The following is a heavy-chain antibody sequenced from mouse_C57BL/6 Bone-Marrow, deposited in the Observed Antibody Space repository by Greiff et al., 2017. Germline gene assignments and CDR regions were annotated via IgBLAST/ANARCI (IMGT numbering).Heavy chain of an antibody. CDR2: IWSGGST. CDR1: GFSLTSYG. J-gene: IGHJ2*01. Sequence: VKLQQSGPGLVQPSQSLSITCTVSGFSLTSYGVHWVRQSPGKGLAWLGVIWSGGSTDYNAAFISRLSISKDNSKSQVFFKMNSLQADDTAIYYCARIKLPYFDYWGQGTTLTVSS. CDR3: ARIKLPYFDY. V-gene: IGHV2-2*01.